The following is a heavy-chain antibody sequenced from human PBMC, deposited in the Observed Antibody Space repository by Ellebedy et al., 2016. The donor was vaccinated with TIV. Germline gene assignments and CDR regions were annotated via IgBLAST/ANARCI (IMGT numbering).Heavy chain of an antibody. CDR3: ARGRTSYSSSWYKVFDY. CDR2: INHSGST. J-gene: IGHJ4*02. CDR1: GGSFSGYY. D-gene: IGHD6-13*01. Sequence: SETLSLTXAVYGGSFSGYYWSWIRQPPGKGLEWIGEINHSGSTNYNPSLKSRVTISVDTSKNQFSLKLSSVTAADTAVYYCARGRTSYSSSWYKVFDYWGQGTLVTVSS. V-gene: IGHV4-34*01.